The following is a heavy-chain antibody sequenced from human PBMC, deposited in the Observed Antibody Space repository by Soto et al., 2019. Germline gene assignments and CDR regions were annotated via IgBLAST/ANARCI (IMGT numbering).Heavy chain of an antibody. V-gene: IGHV4-59*01. Sequence: SETLSLTCTVSGGSISSYYWSWIRQPPGKGLEWIGYIYYSGSTNYNPSLKSRVTISVDTSKNQFSLKLSSVTAADTAVYYCVCITLFRGHNYVLXVCTQRTTDTGSS. CDR1: GGSISSYY. J-gene: IGHJ6*01. CDR3: VCITLFRGHNYVLXV. CDR2: IYYSGST. D-gene: IGHD3-10*02.